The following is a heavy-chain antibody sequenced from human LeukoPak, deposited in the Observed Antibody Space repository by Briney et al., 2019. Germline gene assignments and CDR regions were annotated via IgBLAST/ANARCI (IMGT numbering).Heavy chain of an antibody. CDR2: IYYSGTT. J-gene: IGHJ6*03. CDR3: ARDFSSSSTVYYYYYMDV. Sequence: TSETLSLTCTVSGGSISSRTYYWGWIRQPPGKGLEWIGTIYYSGTTYYNPSLKSRVTISLDTSRNQFSLKLSSVTAADTAIYYCARDFSSSSTVYYYYYMDVWGKGTTVTVSS. D-gene: IGHD6-6*01. V-gene: IGHV4-39*07. CDR1: GGSISSRTYY.